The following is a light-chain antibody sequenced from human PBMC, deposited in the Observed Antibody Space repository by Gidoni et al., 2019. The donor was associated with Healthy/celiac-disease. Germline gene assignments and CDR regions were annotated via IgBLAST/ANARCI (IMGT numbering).Light chain of an antibody. CDR3: QQYNNWPRT. CDR1: QSVSSN. CDR2: GAS. Sequence: EIVMTQSPATLSVSPGERATLSCRASQSVSSNLAGYQQKLGQAPRLLIYGASTTATGIAARLSGSGSGTEFTLTISSLQSEDFAVYYCQQYNNWPRTFGQGTKVEIK. V-gene: IGKV3-15*01. J-gene: IGKJ1*01.